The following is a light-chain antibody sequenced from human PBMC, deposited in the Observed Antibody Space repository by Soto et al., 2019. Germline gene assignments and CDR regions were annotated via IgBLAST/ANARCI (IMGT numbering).Light chain of an antibody. CDR3: QQLKNYPIT. Sequence: DIQMTQSPSTLSGSVGDRVTITCRASQTISSWLAWYQQKPGKAPKLLIYKASTLKSGVPSRFSGSGSGTEFTLTISSLQPDDFAIYFCQQLKNYPITFGQGTRLEI. J-gene: IGKJ5*01. CDR2: KAS. CDR1: QTISSW. V-gene: IGKV1-5*03.